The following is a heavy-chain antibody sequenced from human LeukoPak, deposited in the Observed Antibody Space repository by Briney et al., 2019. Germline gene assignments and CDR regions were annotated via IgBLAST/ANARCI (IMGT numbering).Heavy chain of an antibody. CDR1: GGSFSGYY. J-gene: IGHJ6*03. Sequence: PSETLSLTCAVYGGSFSGYYWGWIRQPPGKGLEWIGEINHSGSTNYNPSLKSRVTISVDTSKNQFSLKLSSVTAADTAVYYCAREHYFYHMDAWGEGTTVTVSS. V-gene: IGHV4-34*01. CDR2: INHSGST. CDR3: AREHYFYHMDA.